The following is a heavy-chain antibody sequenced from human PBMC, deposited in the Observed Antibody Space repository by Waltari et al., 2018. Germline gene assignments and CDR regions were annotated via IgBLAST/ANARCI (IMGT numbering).Heavy chain of an antibody. Sequence: EGQSVETGGALIQTGGAVRLSCEASGFPATPHDQGWVRRAPGQGPGGGAASTPNEETGDADAGRGGGNRGRDTSKNTLSGQRRGRRAEDTAGYYCVTLKPPGHYFYMDVWGKGTTVNVSS. V-gene: IGHV3-53*02. D-gene: IGHD2-8*02. J-gene: IGHJ6*03. CDR3: VTLKPPGHYFYMDV. CDR1: GFPATPHD. CDR2: STPNEET.